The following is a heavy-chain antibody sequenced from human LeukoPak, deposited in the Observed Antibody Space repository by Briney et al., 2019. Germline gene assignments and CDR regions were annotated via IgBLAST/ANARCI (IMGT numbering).Heavy chain of an antibody. Sequence: ASVKVSCKASGYSLTTYYMHWVRQAPGQGLEWMAIINPSGGGTNYAQKFQGRVTMTRDTSISTAYMELSRLRSDDTAVYYCARGGYDFVYYYYGMDVWGQGTTVTVSS. CDR1: GYSLTTYY. J-gene: IGHJ6*02. CDR3: ARGGYDFVYYYYGMDV. V-gene: IGHV1-2*02. CDR2: INPSGGGT. D-gene: IGHD3-3*01.